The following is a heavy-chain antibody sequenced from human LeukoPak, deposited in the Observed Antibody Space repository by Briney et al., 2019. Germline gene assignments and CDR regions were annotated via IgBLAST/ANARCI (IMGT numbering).Heavy chain of an antibody. V-gene: IGHV1-69*04. J-gene: IGHJ2*01. CDR2: IIPILGIA. Sequence: SVKVSCKASGGTFSSYAISWVRQAPGQGLEWMGGIIPILGIANYAQKFQGRVTITADKSTSTAYMELSSLRSEDTAVYFCARRCYGGNCYSNYFDLWGRGTLVTVSS. CDR1: GGTFSSYA. CDR3: ARRCYGGNCYSNYFDL. D-gene: IGHD2-15*01.